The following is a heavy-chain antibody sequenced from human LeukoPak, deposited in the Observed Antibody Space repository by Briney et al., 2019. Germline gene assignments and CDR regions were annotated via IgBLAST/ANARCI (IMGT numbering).Heavy chain of an antibody. CDR2: TYYSGST. CDR1: GGSISSYY. CDR3: ARDKVTMVRGVIITERKYYYMDV. Sequence: PSETLSLTCTVSGGSISSYYWSWIRQPPGKGLEGIGYTYYSGSTNYNPSLKSRVTISVDASKNQFSLKLSSVTAADTAVYYWARDKVTMVRGVIITERKYYYMDVWGKGTTVTISS. J-gene: IGHJ6*03. D-gene: IGHD3-10*01. V-gene: IGHV4-59*01.